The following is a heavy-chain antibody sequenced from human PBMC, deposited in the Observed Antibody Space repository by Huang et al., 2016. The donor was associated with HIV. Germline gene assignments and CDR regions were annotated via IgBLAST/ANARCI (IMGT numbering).Heavy chain of an antibody. D-gene: IGHD3-3*01. CDR2: INHSGSA. CDR3: ASKHYDFWSGYYPPSYFDL. CDR1: GGSFSGYY. Sequence: QVQLQQWGAGLLKPSETLSLTCAVYGGSFSGYYWTWIRQPPGKGLVWIGEINHSGSANYNPSLKSRVTISVDTSKNQFSLRLNSVTAADTAVYYCASKHYDFWSGYYPPSYFDLWGRGTLVSVSS. V-gene: IGHV4-34*02. J-gene: IGHJ2*01.